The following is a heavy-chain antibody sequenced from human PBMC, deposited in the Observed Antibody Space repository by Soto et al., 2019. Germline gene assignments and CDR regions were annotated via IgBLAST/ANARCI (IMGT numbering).Heavy chain of an antibody. CDR3: AMLCGGDCYSDY. Sequence: QVQLQQWGAGGLKPSGTLSLTWAVYGGSFRGYYWRGFRQPPGRGREWFGEINQRGSTNYNPSLKSRVTISVDTSKNQFSPKLSSVTAADTAVYYCAMLCGGDCYSDYWGQGTLVTVSS. CDR2: INQRGST. J-gene: IGHJ4*02. D-gene: IGHD2-21*01. V-gene: IGHV4-34*01. CDR1: GGSFRGYY.